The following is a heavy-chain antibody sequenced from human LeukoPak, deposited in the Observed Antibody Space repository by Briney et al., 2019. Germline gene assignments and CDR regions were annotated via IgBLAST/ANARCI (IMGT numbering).Heavy chain of an antibody. CDR1: GFTFSSYG. Sequence: PGRSLRLSCAASGFTFSSYGMHWVRQAPGKGPEWVAVISYDGSNKYYADSVKGRFTISRDNSKNTLYLQMNSLRAEDTAVYYCAKDSGPGSLTTVYYYGMDVWGQGTTVTVSS. D-gene: IGHD4-11*01. CDR3: AKDSGPGSLTTVYYYGMDV. CDR2: ISYDGSNK. V-gene: IGHV3-30*18. J-gene: IGHJ6*02.